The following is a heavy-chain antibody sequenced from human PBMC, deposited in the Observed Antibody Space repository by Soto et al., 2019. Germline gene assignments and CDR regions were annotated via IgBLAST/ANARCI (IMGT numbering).Heavy chain of an antibody. D-gene: IGHD4-17*01. CDR3: AKGGNDYNDYVFPSFDY. V-gene: IGHV3-30*18. CDR2: ILYDGSLK. J-gene: IGHJ4*02. Sequence: WGALRLSFAAPGFPFSNYGMHWVPQAPGKGFEWVAVILYDGSLKYYIDSVKGRFTISRDNSKNTLYLQMSSLRAEDTAVYYCAKGGNDYNDYVFPSFDYWGQGTLVTVSS. CDR1: GFPFSNYG.